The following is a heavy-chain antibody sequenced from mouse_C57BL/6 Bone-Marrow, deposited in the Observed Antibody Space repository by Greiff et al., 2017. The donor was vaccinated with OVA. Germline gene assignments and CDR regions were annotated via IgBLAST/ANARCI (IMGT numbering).Heavy chain of an antibody. Sequence: VQLQQSGAELARPGASVKLSCKASGYTFPSYGISWVKQRTGQGLEWIGEIYPRSGNTYYNEKFKGKATLTADKSSSTAYMELRSLTSEDSAVYFCARKGYDAPDYIDYWGQGTTLTVSS. CDR1: GYTFPSYG. CDR2: IYPRSGNT. CDR3: ARKGYDAPDYIDY. V-gene: IGHV1-81*01. D-gene: IGHD2-14*01. J-gene: IGHJ2*01.